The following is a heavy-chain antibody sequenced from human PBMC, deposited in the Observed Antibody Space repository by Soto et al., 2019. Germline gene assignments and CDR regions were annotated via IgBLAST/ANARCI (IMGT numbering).Heavy chain of an antibody. V-gene: IGHV1-18*01. CDR2: ISAYNGNT. CDR1: GYTFTSYG. D-gene: IGHD6-13*01. J-gene: IGHJ4*02. Sequence: GASVKVSCKASGYTFTSYGISWVRQAPGQGLEWMGWISAYNGNTNYAQKLQGRVTMTTDTSTSPAYMELRSLRSDDTAVYYCARDPGIAAAGEYYFDYWGQGTLVTVSS. CDR3: ARDPGIAAAGEYYFDY.